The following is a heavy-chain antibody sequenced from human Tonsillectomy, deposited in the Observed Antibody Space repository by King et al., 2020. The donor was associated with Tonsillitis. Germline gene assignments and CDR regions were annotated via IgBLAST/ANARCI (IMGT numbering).Heavy chain of an antibody. CDR1: GFSFSTYG. J-gene: IGHJ6*02. D-gene: IGHD6-13*01. V-gene: IGHV3-33*01. CDR2: IWYDGSNK. Sequence: VQLVESGGGVVQPGRSLRLSCAASGFSFSTYGMLWVRQAPGKGLEWVAVIWYDGSNKYYGDSVKGRFTIPRDNSKNTLYLQMNSLRAEDTAVYYCARDPGIASAGTTYYYYCMDVLRQGTTVTVSS. CDR3: ARDPGIASAGTTYYYYCMDV.